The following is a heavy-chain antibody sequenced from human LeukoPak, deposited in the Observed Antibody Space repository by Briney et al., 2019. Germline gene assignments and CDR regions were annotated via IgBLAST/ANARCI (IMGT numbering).Heavy chain of an antibody. D-gene: IGHD3-22*01. CDR1: GFTFSSYA. V-gene: IGHV3-23*01. J-gene: IGHJ3*02. CDR2: TSGSGGST. Sequence: GGFLRLSCAASGFTFSSYAMSWVRQAPGKGLEWVSATSGSGGSTYYADSVKGRFTISRDNSKNTLYLQMNSLRAEDTAVYYCAKDGYYYDSSGYYLSAFDIWGQGTMVTVSS. CDR3: AKDGYYYDSSGYYLSAFDI.